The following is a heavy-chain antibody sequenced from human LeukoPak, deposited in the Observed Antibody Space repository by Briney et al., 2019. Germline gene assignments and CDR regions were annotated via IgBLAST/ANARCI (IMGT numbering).Heavy chain of an antibody. CDR3: AREGVYGSGGD. J-gene: IGHJ4*02. CDR1: GFTVSTNY. Sequence: SGGSLRLSCTASGFTVSTNYMSWVRQAPGKGLEWVSVIYSGGATYSADSVKGRFTISRDNSKNTLYLQMNSLRAEDTAIYYCAREGVYGSGGDWGQGTLVTVSS. CDR2: IYSGGAT. V-gene: IGHV3-53*01. D-gene: IGHD3-10*01.